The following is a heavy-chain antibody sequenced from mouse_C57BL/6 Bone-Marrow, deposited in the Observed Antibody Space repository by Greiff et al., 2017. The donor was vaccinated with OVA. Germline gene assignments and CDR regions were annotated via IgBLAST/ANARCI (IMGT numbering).Heavy chain of an antibody. CDR3: VRQPYGSNWYFDV. V-gene: IGHV10-1*01. CDR1: GFSFNTYA. D-gene: IGHD1-1*01. CDR2: IRSKSNNYAT. Sequence: EVKLVESGGGLVQPKGSLKLSCAASGFSFNTYAMNWVRQAPGKGLEWVARIRSKSNNYATYYADSVKDRFTISRDDSESMLYLQMNNLKTEDTAMYYCVRQPYGSNWYFDVWGTGTTVTVSS. J-gene: IGHJ1*03.